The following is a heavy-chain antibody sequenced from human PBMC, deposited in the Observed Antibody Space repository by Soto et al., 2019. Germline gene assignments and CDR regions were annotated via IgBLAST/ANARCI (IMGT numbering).Heavy chain of an antibody. J-gene: IGHJ4*02. V-gene: IGHV3-30*18. Sequence: QVQLVESGGGVVQPGTSLGLSCAASGFTFSSYALHWVRQAPGKGLEWVAVISYDGSNTYYADSVKGRFTISRDNSKNTLYLQMNSLRAEDTAVHYCAKGGSWYDYWGQGTLVTVSS. CDR3: AKGGSWYDY. CDR1: GFTFSSYA. CDR2: ISYDGSNT. D-gene: IGHD6-13*01.